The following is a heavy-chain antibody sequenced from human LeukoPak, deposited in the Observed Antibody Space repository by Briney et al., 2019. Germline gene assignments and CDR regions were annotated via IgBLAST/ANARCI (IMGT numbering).Heavy chain of an antibody. J-gene: IGHJ4*02. Sequence: SETLSLTCAVYGGSFSGYYWSWIRQPPGKGLEWIGEINHSGNTNYNPSLKSRVTISVDTSKNQFSLKLSSVTAADTAVYYCARGFGGDGDYSSLNYWGLGTLVTVSS. CDR3: ARGFGGDGDYSSLNY. CDR1: GGSFSGYY. V-gene: IGHV4-34*01. D-gene: IGHD4-17*01. CDR2: INHSGNT.